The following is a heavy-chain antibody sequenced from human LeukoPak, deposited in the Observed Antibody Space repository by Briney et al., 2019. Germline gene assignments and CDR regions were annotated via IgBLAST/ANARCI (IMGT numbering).Heavy chain of an antibody. J-gene: IGHJ6*02. CDR2: ISSSGSTI. CDR3: ARERTVTLGGYYYYGMDV. D-gene: IGHD4-17*01. V-gene: IGHV3-48*03. CDR1: GFTFSSYE. Sequence: GGSLRLSCAASGFTFSSYEMNWVRQAPGKGLEWASYISSSGSTIYYADSVKGRFTISRDNAKNSLYLQMNSLRAEDTAVYYCARERTVTLGGYYYYGMDVWGQGTTVAVSS.